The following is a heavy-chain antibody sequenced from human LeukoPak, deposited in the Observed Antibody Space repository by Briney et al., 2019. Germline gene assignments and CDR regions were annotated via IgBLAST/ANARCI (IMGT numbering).Heavy chain of an antibody. D-gene: IGHD4-11*01. CDR1: GRSISSSSDY. CDR2: LYYGGST. J-gene: IGHJ4*02. Sequence: PWDPLSLTCTVSGRSISSSSDYWGRIRQPRGKGLEGVGSLYYGGSTNYNPTLKSRVTISVDTSKNQFSMKLSSVTAADTAVYYCARGLQHDYSIGWGQGTLVTVSS. V-gene: IGHV4-39*01. CDR3: ARGLQHDYSIG.